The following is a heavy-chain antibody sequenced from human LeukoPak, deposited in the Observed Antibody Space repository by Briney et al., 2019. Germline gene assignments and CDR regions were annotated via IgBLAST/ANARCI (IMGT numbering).Heavy chain of an antibody. CDR1: GYSFRNYG. CDR2: INPTNEKT. D-gene: IGHD3-22*01. CDR3: ARVHRTESDGYYFVNELWYFDL. V-gene: IGHV1-3*01. Sequence: ASVKVSCKASGYSFRNYGMHWVRQARGQRLEWMGWINPTNEKTKYSEKFQGRVTISRDTGASTVYMELSSLRSEDTAVYHCARVHRTESDGYYFVNELWYFDLWGRGILVTVSS. J-gene: IGHJ2*01.